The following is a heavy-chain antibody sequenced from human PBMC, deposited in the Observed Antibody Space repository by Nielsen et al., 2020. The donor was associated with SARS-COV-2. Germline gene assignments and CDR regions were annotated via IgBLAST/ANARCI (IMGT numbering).Heavy chain of an antibody. D-gene: IGHD3-10*01. CDR2: IFPGDSGT. J-gene: IGHJ6*03. CDR1: GYSFTNYY. Sequence: GESLKISCHGSGYSFTNYYIAWVRQMPGKGLEWMGLIFPGDSGTRYSPSFEGRVTMSVDRSRNTAYLQWNSLEASDTAMYYCARHTESYGDYYYYYYMDVWGKGTTVTVSS. V-gene: IGHV5-51*01. CDR3: ARHTESYGDYYYYYYMDV.